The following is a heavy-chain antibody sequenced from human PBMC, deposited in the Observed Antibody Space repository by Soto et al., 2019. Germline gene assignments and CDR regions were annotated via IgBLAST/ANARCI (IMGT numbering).Heavy chain of an antibody. CDR1: GYTFTTYY. CDR3: ARGGSIIVAARFDY. Sequence: QVQLVQSGAEVKKPGASVKVSCKASGYTFTTYYLHWVRQAPGQGLEWMGKIDTTGGSTTYAQKFQGRVTMTRDRSTSTVYLEVSSLRSEDTAVYYCARGGSIIVAARFDYWGQGTLVTVSS. V-gene: IGHV1-46*01. D-gene: IGHD5-12*01. CDR2: IDTTGGST. J-gene: IGHJ4*02.